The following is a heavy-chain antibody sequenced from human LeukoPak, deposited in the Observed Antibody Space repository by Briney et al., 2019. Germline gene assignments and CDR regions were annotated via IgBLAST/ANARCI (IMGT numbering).Heavy chain of an antibody. CDR3: ARSRSSSWYVDY. J-gene: IGHJ4*02. CDR1: GGSISSYY. V-gene: IGHV4-59*01. Sequence: KSSETLSLTCTVSGGSISSYYWSWIRQPPGKGLEWIGYIYYSGSTNYNPSLKSRVTISVDTSKNQFSLKLSSVTAADTAVYYCARSRSSSWYVDYWGQGTLVTVSS. CDR2: IYYSGST. D-gene: IGHD6-13*01.